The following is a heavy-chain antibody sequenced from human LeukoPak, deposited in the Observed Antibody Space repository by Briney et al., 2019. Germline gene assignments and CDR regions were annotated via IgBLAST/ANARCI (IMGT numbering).Heavy chain of an antibody. CDR2: IYSGEVT. V-gene: IGHV3-53*01. Sequence: GGSLRLSCAASGLTISSNYMTWVRQAQGTGLEWVSLIYSGEVTFYADSVKGRFTISRGTSHNTLYVQMNRLRTADTAVYYCARISCGSFDIWGQGTTVTV. J-gene: IGHJ3*02. CDR1: GLTISSNY. CDR3: ARISCGSFDI. D-gene: IGHD1-14*01.